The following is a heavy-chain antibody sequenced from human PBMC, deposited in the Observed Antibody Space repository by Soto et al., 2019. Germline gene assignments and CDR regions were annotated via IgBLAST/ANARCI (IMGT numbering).Heavy chain of an antibody. V-gene: IGHV4-30-2*01. J-gene: IGHJ4*02. CDR2: IYHSGST. CDR3: ARVPDL. D-gene: IGHD2-2*01. Sequence: SETLSLTCAVSGGSISSGGYSWSWIRQPPGKDLEWIGYIYHSGSTYYNQSLKSRVTISVDRSKNQFSLKLSSVTAADTAVFYCARVPDLWGQGTLVTVSS. CDR1: GGSISSGGYS.